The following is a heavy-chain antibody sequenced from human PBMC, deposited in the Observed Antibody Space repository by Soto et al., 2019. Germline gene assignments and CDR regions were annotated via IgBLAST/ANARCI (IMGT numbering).Heavy chain of an antibody. Sequence: QVQLQESGPGLVKPSGTLSLTCAVSGGSISSSNWWSWVRQPPGKGLEWIGEIYHSGSTNYNPSLMSRVTISLDKSKKRFSLNLSSVTAADTAVYYCARDPGDGDYEGYYYYGMDVWGQGTTVTVSS. CDR2: IYHSGST. V-gene: IGHV4-4*02. J-gene: IGHJ6*02. D-gene: IGHD4-17*01. CDR3: ARDPGDGDYEGYYYYGMDV. CDR1: GGSISSSNW.